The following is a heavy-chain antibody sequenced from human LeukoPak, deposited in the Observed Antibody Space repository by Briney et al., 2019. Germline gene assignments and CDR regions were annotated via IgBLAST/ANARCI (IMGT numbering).Heavy chain of an antibody. CDR1: GGSINDRDW. CDR2: IQSSGRT. V-gene: IGHV4-4*02. Sequence: PSETLSLTCDVSGGSINDRDWWTWVRPPPGKGLEWLGEIQSSGRTNYNPSLKSRVTFSINKSQNQVFLNLGSVTAADTAVYYCARSDPHSGSYYVDYWGQGTLVTVSS. J-gene: IGHJ4*02. D-gene: IGHD1-26*01. CDR3: ARSDPHSGSYYVDY.